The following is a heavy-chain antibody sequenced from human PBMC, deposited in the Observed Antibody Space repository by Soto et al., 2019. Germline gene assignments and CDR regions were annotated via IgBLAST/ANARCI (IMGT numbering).Heavy chain of an antibody. V-gene: IGHV4-34*01. CDR1: GGSFSGYY. D-gene: IGHD1-20*01. CDR3: ARVTGPVSAIDY. CDR2: INHSGST. Sequence: SETLSLTCAAYGGSFSGYYWSWIRQPPGKGLEWIGEINHSGSTNYNPSLKSLVTISVDTSKNQFSLKLSSVTAADTAVYYCARVTGPVSAIDYWGQGTLVTVSS. J-gene: IGHJ4*02.